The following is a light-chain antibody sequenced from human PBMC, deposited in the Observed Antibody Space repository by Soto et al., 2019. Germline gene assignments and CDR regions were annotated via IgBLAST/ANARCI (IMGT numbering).Light chain of an antibody. CDR2: KAT. Sequence: DIPMTQSPSTLSASVGDVVTITCLASQSSGSWLAWYQQKPGKAPKIMIYKATNLQSGVPSLFSGRGSGTDCRLTISSLQPVDYSTYFCQQYNDFQYTCGPGPKLGI. CDR1: QSSGSW. J-gene: IGKJ2*01. CDR3: QQYNDFQYT. V-gene: IGKV1-5*03.